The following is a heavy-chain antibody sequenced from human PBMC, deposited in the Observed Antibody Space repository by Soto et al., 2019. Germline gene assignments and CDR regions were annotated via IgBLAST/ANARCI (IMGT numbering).Heavy chain of an antibody. CDR2: ISYDGSNK. CDR1: GFTFNNYA. J-gene: IGHJ4*02. D-gene: IGHD5-12*01. Sequence: QVQLVESGGGVVQPGRSLRLSCAASGFTFNNYAMHWVRQAPGKGLEWVAVISYDGSNKYYADSVKGRFTISRDNSKNTLYLQMNSLRAEDTAVYYCARDGVDIVATIQFDYWGQGTLVTVSS. V-gene: IGHV3-30-3*01. CDR3: ARDGVDIVATIQFDY.